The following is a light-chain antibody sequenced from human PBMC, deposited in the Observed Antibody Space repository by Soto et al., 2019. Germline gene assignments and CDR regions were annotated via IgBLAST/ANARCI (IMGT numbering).Light chain of an antibody. J-gene: IGLJ2*01. V-gene: IGLV4-69*01. CDR2: LNSDGSH. Sequence: QPVLTQSPSASASLGASVKLTCTLSSGHSSYAIAWHQQQPEKGPRYLMKLNSDGSHSKGDEIPDGFSGSSSGAERYLTISSLQSEDEADYYCQTWVSGIEVFGGGTKLTVL. CDR1: SGHSSYA. CDR3: QTWVSGIEV.